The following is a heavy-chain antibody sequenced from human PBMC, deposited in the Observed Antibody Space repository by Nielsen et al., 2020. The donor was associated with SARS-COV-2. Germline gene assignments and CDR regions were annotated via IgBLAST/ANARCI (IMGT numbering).Heavy chain of an antibody. Sequence: GGSLRLSCAASGFTFSSYAMSWVRQAPGKGLEWVSAISGSGGSIYYADSVKGRFTISRDNAKNSLYLQMNSLRAEDTAVYYCARVESRGWVWRGEDYWGQGTLVTVSS. D-gene: IGHD3-3*01. CDR3: ARVESRGWVWRGEDY. J-gene: IGHJ4*02. CDR2: ISGSGGSI. V-gene: IGHV3-23*01. CDR1: GFTFSSYA.